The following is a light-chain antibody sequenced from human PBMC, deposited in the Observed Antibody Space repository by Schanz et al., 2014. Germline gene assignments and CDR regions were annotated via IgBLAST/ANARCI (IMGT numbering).Light chain of an antibody. CDR2: DTS. V-gene: IGKV3-11*01. CDR1: RNASSF. Sequence: EIVLTQSPATLSLSPGEGATLSCRASRNASSFLAWYQQKPGQAPRLLIYDTSKRATGIPARFSGSGSGTDFTLTISSLEPEDFAVYYCQQRDNWPPGFTFGPGTKVDIK. J-gene: IGKJ3*01. CDR3: QQRDNWPPGFT.